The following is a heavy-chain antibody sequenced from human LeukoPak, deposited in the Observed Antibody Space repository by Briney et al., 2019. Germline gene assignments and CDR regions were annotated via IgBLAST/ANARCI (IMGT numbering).Heavy chain of an antibody. D-gene: IGHD5-18*01. J-gene: IGHJ4*02. Sequence: GGSLRLSCAASGFTFRIYGVHWVRQAPGKGLEWVAFIRYDGSNKYYADSVKGRFTISRHNSKNTLYLQMNSLRAEDTSVCYCSKERDTAMVTIKFWGQGTLVTVSS. CDR2: IRYDGSNK. CDR3: SKERDTAMVTIKF. CDR1: GFTFRIYG. V-gene: IGHV3-30*02.